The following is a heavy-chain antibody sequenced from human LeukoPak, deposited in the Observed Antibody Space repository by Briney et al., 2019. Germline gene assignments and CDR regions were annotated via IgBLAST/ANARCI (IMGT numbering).Heavy chain of an antibody. CDR3: ARHRKSPTSPWLVRAGEHDY. V-gene: IGHV4-39*01. CDR1: GGSISSSSYY. D-gene: IGHD6-19*01. CDR2: IYYSGST. J-gene: IGHJ4*02. Sequence: SETLSLTCTVSGGSISSSSYYWGWIRQPPGKGLEWIGSIYYSGSTYYNPSLKSRVTISVDTSKNQFSLKLSSVTAADTAVYYCARHRKSPTSPWLVRAGEHDYWGQGTLVTVSS.